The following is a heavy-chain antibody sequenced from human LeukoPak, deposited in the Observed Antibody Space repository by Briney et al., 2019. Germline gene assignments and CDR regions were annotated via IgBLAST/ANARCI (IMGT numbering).Heavy chain of an antibody. CDR3: AKTAGDIVVVVAATLDWYFDL. D-gene: IGHD2-15*01. Sequence: GGSLRLSCAASGFTFSSYGMHWVRQAPGKGLEWVAFIRYDGSNKYYADSVKGRFTISRDNSKNTLYLQMNSLRAEDTAVYYCAKTAGDIVVVVAATLDWYFDLWGRGTLVTVSS. V-gene: IGHV3-30*02. CDR2: IRYDGSNK. CDR1: GFTFSSYG. J-gene: IGHJ2*01.